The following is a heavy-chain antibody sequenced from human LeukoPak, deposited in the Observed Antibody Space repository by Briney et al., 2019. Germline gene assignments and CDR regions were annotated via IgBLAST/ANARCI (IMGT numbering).Heavy chain of an antibody. Sequence: GASLRLSCAASGFTFSSYAMSWVRQAPGKGLEWVSAISGSGGSTYYADSVKGRFTISRDNSKNTLYLQMNSLRAEDTAVYYCAKEGLFGVVVSSFDYWGQGTLVTVSS. J-gene: IGHJ4*02. CDR2: ISGSGGST. V-gene: IGHV3-23*01. CDR1: GFTFSSYA. D-gene: IGHD3-22*01. CDR3: AKEGLFGVVVSSFDY.